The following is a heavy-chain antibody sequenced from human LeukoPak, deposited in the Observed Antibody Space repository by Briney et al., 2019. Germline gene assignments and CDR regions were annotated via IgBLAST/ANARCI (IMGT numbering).Heavy chain of an antibody. V-gene: IGHV4-59*01. CDR2: IYYRGST. D-gene: IGHD6-6*01. J-gene: IGHJ6*02. CDR3: ARDRGVAARPDGMDV. Sequence: SETLSLTCTVWGVSISSYYWSWLRQPPGKGREWSGYIYYRGSTNYNASLKRRVTISVDTSKNQFSLKLSSVTAADTAVYYCARDRGVAARPDGMDVWGQGPTVPVSS. CDR1: GVSISSYY.